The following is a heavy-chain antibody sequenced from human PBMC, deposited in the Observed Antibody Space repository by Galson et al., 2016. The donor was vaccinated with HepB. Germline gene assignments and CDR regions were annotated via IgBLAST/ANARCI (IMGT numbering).Heavy chain of an antibody. CDR1: GFTFSNYG. D-gene: IGHD4/OR15-4a*01. Sequence: SLRLSCAASGFTFSNYGMTWVRQAPGKGLEVVSSISRSGDSTDYADSVTGRFTISRDNSKNTLSLQMNSLTDDDTAIYYCVQGCTEPAVWGKGTTVTVSS. CDR2: ISRSGDST. CDR3: VQGCTEPAV. V-gene: IGHV3-23*01. J-gene: IGHJ6*04.